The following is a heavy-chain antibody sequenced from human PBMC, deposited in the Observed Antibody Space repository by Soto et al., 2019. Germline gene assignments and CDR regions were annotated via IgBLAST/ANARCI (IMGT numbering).Heavy chain of an antibody. J-gene: IGHJ4*02. D-gene: IGHD2-8*01. CDR3: ARDNGVGP. Sequence: QVQLQESGPGLVKPSQTLSLTCTVSGGSISSGDYYWSWIRQPPGKGLEWIGYICDSGSTYYHSSLKSRVNITLDTSKYQFPLKLNSVPAADTAVYYCARDNGVGPWGQGTLVTVSS. V-gene: IGHV4-30-4*01. CDR1: GGSISSGDYY. CDR2: ICDSGST.